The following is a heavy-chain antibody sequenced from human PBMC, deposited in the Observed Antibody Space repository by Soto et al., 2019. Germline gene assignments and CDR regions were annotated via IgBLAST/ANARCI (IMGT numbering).Heavy chain of an antibody. V-gene: IGHV3-30*18. CDR1: GFTFSSYG. J-gene: IGHJ6*02. D-gene: IGHD2-15*01. CDR2: ISYDGSNK. Sequence: GGSLRLSCAASGFTFSSYGMHWVRQAPGKGLEWVAVISYDGSNKYYADSVKGRFTISRDNSKNTLYLQMNSLRAEDTAVYYCAKELYCSGGSCYSDYYYYYGMDVWGQGTTVTVSS. CDR3: AKELYCSGGSCYSDYYYYYGMDV.